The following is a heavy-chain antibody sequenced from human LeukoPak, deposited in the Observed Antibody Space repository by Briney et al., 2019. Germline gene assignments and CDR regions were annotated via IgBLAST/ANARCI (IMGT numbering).Heavy chain of an antibody. V-gene: IGHV4-34*01. Sequence: SETLSLTCTVSGGSISSYYWSWIRQPPGKGLEWIGEINHSGSTNYNPSLKSRVTISVDTSKNQFSLKLSSVTAADTAVYYCARGALYSSSWYVSYYYGMDVWGQGTTVTVSS. CDR1: GGSISSYY. J-gene: IGHJ6*02. D-gene: IGHD6-13*01. CDR2: INHSGST. CDR3: ARGALYSSSWYVSYYYGMDV.